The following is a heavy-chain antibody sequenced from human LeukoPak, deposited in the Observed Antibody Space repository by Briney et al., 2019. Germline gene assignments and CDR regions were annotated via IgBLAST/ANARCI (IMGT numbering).Heavy chain of an antibody. V-gene: IGHV4-30-4*01. Sequence: SQTLSLTCTVSGGSISSGDYYWSWIRQPPGKGLEWIGYIYYSGSTYYNPSLKSRVTISVDTSKNQFSLKLSSVTAADTAVYYCARGAVVPAAILYYYYGMDVWGQGTTVTVSS. CDR2: IYYSGST. D-gene: IGHD2-2*01. CDR3: ARGAVVPAAILYYYYGMDV. CDR1: GGSISSGDYY. J-gene: IGHJ6*02.